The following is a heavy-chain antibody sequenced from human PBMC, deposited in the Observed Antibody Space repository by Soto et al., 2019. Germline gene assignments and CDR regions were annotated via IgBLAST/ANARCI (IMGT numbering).Heavy chain of an antibody. J-gene: IGHJ4*02. CDR3: AILRGSIFRKPLDY. CDR2: IKEDGSEN. V-gene: IGHV3-7*03. D-gene: IGHD3-10*01. CDR1: GFTFSDYC. Sequence: LRLSCGGSGFTFSDYCMSWVRQAPGKGLEWVANIKEDGSENYYGDSVKGRFTISRDNAKNSLYLQMNSLRAEDTAVYYCAILRGSIFRKPLDYWGQGTLVTVSS.